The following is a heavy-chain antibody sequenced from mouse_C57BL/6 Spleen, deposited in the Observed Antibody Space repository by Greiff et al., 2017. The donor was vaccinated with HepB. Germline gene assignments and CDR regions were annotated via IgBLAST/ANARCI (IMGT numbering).Heavy chain of an antibody. CDR3: TRVPYDGGYAMDY. CDR2: ISSGGDYI. D-gene: IGHD2-3*01. J-gene: IGHJ4*01. Sequence: EVHLVESGEGLVKPGGSLKLSCAASGFTFSSYAMSWVRQTPEKRLEWVAYISSGGDYIYYADTVKGRFTISRDNARNTLYLQMSSLKSEDTAMYYCTRVPYDGGYAMDYWGQGTSVTVSS. CDR1: GFTFSSYA. V-gene: IGHV5-9-1*02.